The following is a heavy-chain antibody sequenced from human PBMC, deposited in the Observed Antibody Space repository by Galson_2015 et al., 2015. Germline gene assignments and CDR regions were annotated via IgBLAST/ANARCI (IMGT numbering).Heavy chain of an antibody. CDR2: ISYDGSNK. J-gene: IGHJ3*02. Sequence: SLRLSCAASGFTFSSYAMHWVRQAPGKGLEWVAVISYDGSNKYYADSVKGRFTISRDNSKNTLYLQMNSLRAEDTAVYYCARDHKAGGTSLLSADAFDIWGQGTMVTVSS. D-gene: IGHD1-26*01. CDR1: GFTFSSYA. CDR3: ARDHKAGGTSLLSADAFDI. V-gene: IGHV3-30-3*01.